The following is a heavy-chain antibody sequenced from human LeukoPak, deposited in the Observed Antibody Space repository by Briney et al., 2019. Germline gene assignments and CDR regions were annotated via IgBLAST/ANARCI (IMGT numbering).Heavy chain of an antibody. Sequence: SETLSLTCAVYGGSFSGYYWSWIRQPPGKGLEWIGEINHSGSTNYNPSLKSRVTISVDTSKNQFSLKLSPVTAADTAVYYCARGNPGYSSSWTSLYNWFDPWGQGTLVTVSS. V-gene: IGHV4-34*01. CDR2: INHSGST. D-gene: IGHD6-13*01. CDR3: ARGNPGYSSSWTSLYNWFDP. J-gene: IGHJ5*02. CDR1: GGSFSGYY.